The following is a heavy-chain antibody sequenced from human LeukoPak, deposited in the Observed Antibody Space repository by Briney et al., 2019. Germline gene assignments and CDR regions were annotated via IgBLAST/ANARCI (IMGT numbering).Heavy chain of an antibody. CDR1: GGTFNSYA. D-gene: IGHD6-19*01. CDR3: ARVGSSLGQ. Sequence: SVKVSCKASGGTFNSYAISGVRQAPGQGLEWMGRIIPIFGIANYAQKFQGRGTITADKSTSKAYMELRSLRSEDTDVYYCARVGSSLGQWGQGTLVTVSS. J-gene: IGHJ4*02. V-gene: IGHV1-69*04. CDR2: IIPIFGIA.